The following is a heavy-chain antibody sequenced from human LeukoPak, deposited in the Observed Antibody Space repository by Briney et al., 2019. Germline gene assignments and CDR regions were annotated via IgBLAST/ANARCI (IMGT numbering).Heavy chain of an antibody. J-gene: IGHJ6*03. D-gene: IGHD3-22*01. CDR2: ITWDGGST. V-gene: IGHV3-43*01. CDR3: AKEHLYSSGYYWPLYYYYMDV. CDR1: GFTFDDYT. Sequence: SGGFLRLSCAASGFTFDDYTMHWVRQAPGKGLEWDSLITWDGGSTYYADSVKGRFTISRDNSKNTLYLQMSSLRAADTAVYYCAKEHLYSSGYYWPLYYYYMDVWGKGTTVTISS.